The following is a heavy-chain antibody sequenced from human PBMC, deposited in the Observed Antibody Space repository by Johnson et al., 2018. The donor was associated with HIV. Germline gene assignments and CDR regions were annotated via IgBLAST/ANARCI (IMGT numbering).Heavy chain of an antibody. D-gene: IGHD3-22*01. J-gene: IGHJ3*02. CDR3: ASRYYDDNTYSDACDI. V-gene: IGHV3-30*03. Sequence: QVQLVESGGGVVQPGRSLRLSCAASGFTFSSYGMHWVRQAPGKGLEWVAVISYDGSNKYYADSVKGRFTSSKDNSKNTLDLQMNSLRVEDTAVYYCASRYYDDNTYSDACDIWGQGTMVTVSS. CDR2: ISYDGSNK. CDR1: GFTFSSYG.